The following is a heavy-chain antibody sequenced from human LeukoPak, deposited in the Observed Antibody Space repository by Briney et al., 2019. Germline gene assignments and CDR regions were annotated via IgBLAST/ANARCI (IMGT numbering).Heavy chain of an antibody. CDR2: IYRGGST. J-gene: IGHJ3*02. V-gene: IGHV3-66*02. CDR3: ARSDAFDI. Sequence: PGGCLRLACAASGFTFDDYAMASVRHAPGEGLEWASVIYRGGSTYYADCVTGRFTIYRDNSKNTLYLQMNSLRAEDTAVYYCARSDAFDIWGQGTMVTVSS. CDR1: GFTFDDYA.